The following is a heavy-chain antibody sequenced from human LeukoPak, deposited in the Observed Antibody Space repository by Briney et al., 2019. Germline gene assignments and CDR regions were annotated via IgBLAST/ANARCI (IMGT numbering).Heavy chain of an antibody. J-gene: IGHJ6*03. CDR1: GGSFSGYY. V-gene: IGHV4-34*01. Sequence: SETLSLTCAVYGGSFSGYYWSWIRQPPGKGLEWIGEINHSGSTNSNPSLKSRVTISVDTSKNQFSLKLSSVTAADTAVYYCARDRRRAYDFWSGYYTSYYYYYYMDVWGKGTTVTVSS. CDR2: INHSGST. CDR3: ARDRRRAYDFWSGYYTSYYYYYYMDV. D-gene: IGHD3-3*01.